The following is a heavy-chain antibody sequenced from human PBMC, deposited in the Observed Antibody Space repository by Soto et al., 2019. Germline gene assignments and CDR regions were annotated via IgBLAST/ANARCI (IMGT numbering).Heavy chain of an antibody. CDR2: ISRTSSTI. CDR3: ANFYAPIYHCGLDV. CDR1: GFLFSSFD. Sequence: GGSLRLSCAASGFLFSSFDMTWVRQAPGKGLEWVSYISRTSSTIYYADSVKGRFTISRDNANNSLYLQINSLRAEDTAVYYCANFYAPIYHCGLDVWGPGPTVTVSS. V-gene: IGHV3-48*01. J-gene: IGHJ6*02. D-gene: IGHD3-16*01.